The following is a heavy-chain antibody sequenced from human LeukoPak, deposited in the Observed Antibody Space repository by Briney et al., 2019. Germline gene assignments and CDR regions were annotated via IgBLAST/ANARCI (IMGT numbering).Heavy chain of an antibody. J-gene: IGHJ6*02. CDR2: INHSGST. CDR3: ASQRSPTVVTPRYYGMDV. D-gene: IGHD4-17*01. Sequence: PSETLSLTCAVYGGSFSGYYWSWIRQPPGKGLEWIGEINHSGSTNYNPSLKSRVTISVDTSKNQFSLKLSSVTAADTAVYYCASQRSPTVVTPRYYGMDVWGQGTTVTVSS. V-gene: IGHV4-34*01. CDR1: GGSFSGYY.